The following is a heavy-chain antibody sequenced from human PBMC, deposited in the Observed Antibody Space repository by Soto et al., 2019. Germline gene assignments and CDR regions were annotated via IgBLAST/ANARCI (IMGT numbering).Heavy chain of an antibody. Sequence: ASVKVSCNASGYTFTSYDINWVRQATGQGREWMVWMNPNSGNTGYAQKFQGRVTMTRNTSISTAYMELSSLRSEDTAVYYCARGPIFCSSTSCYEYYYYYMDVWGKGTTVTVSS. J-gene: IGHJ6*03. CDR2: MNPNSGNT. CDR3: ARGPIFCSSTSCYEYYYYYMDV. V-gene: IGHV1-8*01. CDR1: GYTFTSYD. D-gene: IGHD2-2*01.